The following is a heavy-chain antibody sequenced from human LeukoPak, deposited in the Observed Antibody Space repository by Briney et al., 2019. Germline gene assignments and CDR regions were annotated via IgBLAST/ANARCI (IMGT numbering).Heavy chain of an antibody. D-gene: IGHD3-22*01. J-gene: IGHJ6*02. V-gene: IGHV3-7*01. CDR2: IKQDGSEK. Sequence: PGGALRLSCAASGFTFSSYWMSWVRQAPGEGLEWVANIKQDGSEKYYVDSVKGRFTISRDNAKNSLYLQMNGLRAEDTAVYYCARDNGYYDSSGYYYYYYGMDVWGQGTTVTVSS. CDR3: ARDNGYYDSSGYYYYYYGMDV. CDR1: GFTFSSYW.